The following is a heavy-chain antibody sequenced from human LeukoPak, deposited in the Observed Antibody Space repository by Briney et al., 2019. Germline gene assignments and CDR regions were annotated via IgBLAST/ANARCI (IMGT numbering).Heavy chain of an antibody. J-gene: IGHJ4*02. D-gene: IGHD3-16*01. CDR3: ASGQGGLTY. V-gene: IGHV3-7*02. Sequence: GGSLRLSCAASGFTFSSYWMTWVRQAPGKGLEWVANINQDGSERYYVDSVRGRFAISRDNAKNSLYLQMDSLRAEDTAVYYCASGQGGLTYWGQGTLVTVSS. CDR1: GFTFSSYW. CDR2: INQDGSER.